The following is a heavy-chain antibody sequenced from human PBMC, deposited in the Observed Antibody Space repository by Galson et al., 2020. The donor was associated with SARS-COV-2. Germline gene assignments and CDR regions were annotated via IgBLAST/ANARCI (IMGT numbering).Heavy chain of an antibody. D-gene: IGHD3-3*01. CDR1: GFTFSSYS. Sequence: GGSLRLSCSASGFTFSSYSINWVRQAPGKGPEWIAYISPSSNTIYYADSVKGRFTISRDNANNSLSLQMNSLRAEDAAIYYCARKGFGSGYVDYWGQGTLVTVSS. V-gene: IGHV3-48*04. CDR2: ISPSSNTI. J-gene: IGHJ4*02. CDR3: ARKGFGSGYVDY.